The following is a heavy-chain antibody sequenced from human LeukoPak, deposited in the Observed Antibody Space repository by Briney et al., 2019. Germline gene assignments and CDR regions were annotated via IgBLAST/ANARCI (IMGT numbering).Heavy chain of an antibody. J-gene: IGHJ4*02. CDR3: ARERRPTYYDFWSGYYI. V-gene: IGHV4-34*01. Sequence: PSGTLSLTCAVFGGSFSGYYWSWIRQPPGKGLEWIGEINHSGSTNYNPSLKSRVTISVDTSKNQFSLKLSSVTAADTAVYYCARERRPTYYDFWSGYYIWGQGTLVTVSS. CDR2: INHSGST. CDR1: GGSFSGYY. D-gene: IGHD3-3*01.